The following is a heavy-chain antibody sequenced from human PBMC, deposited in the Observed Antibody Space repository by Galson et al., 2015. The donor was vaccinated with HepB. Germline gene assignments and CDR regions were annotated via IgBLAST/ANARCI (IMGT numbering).Heavy chain of an antibody. D-gene: IGHD3-10*01. CDR3: AKGDNVYGSGSCLDV. CDR1: GFTFSNFA. V-gene: IGHV3-23*01. Sequence: SLRLSCAGSGFTFSNFAMNWVRQPPGGGLEWVSAISGSGGATYYADLVKGRFTISRDNSKNTLFLEMHSLRAGDTATYYCAKGDNVYGSGSCLDVWGQGTPVTASS. J-gene: IGHJ6*02. CDR2: ISGSGGAT.